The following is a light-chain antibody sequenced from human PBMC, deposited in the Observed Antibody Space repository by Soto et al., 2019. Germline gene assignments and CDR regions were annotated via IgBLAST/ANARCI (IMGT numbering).Light chain of an antibody. CDR2: DVT. V-gene: IGLV2-14*01. CDR3: NPYSGGNTLGV. J-gene: IGLJ1*01. Sequence: QPALTQPASLPGSPGQSIPIPCNRTSNDIRGYNSVSWFQQHPGTAPKLLICDVTRRPSGVSDRVSGSKSGNTASLTISGFQAEDEAAYFCNPYSGGNTLGVFWSGTKVTVL. CDR1: SNDIRGYNS.